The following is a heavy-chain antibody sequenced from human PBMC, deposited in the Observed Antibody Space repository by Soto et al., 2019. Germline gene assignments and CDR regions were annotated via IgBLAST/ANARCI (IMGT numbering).Heavy chain of an antibody. CDR1: GGSISSSSYY. Sequence: QLQLQESGPGLVKPSETLSLTCTVSGGSISSSSYYWGWIRQPPGKGLEWIGSIYYSGSTYYNPSLKSRVTISVDTSKNQFSLKLSSVTAADTAVYYCARHLNLEWLPVIDYWGQGTLVTVSS. J-gene: IGHJ4*02. V-gene: IGHV4-39*01. D-gene: IGHD3-3*01. CDR3: ARHLNLEWLPVIDY. CDR2: IYYSGST.